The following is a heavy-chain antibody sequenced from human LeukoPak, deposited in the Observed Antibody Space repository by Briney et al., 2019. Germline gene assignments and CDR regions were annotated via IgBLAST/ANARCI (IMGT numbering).Heavy chain of an antibody. V-gene: IGHV4-34*01. CDR2: INHSGST. CDR1: GGSFSGYY. CDR3: ARGSIWVSVVAATCWFDP. Sequence: PSETLSLTCAVYGGSFSGYYWSWMRQPPGKGLEWIGEINHSGSTNYNPSLKSRVTISVDTSKNQFSLKLSSVTAADTAVYYCARGSIWVSVVAATCWFDPWGQGTLVTVSS. D-gene: IGHD2-15*01. J-gene: IGHJ5*02.